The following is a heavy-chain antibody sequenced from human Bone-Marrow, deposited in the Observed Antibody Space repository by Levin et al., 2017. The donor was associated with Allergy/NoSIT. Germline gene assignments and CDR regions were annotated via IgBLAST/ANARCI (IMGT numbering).Heavy chain of an antibody. D-gene: IGHD3-16*01. CDR1: GGSISSSNYY. J-gene: IGHJ3*01. Sequence: PGGSLRLSCTVSGGSISSSNYYWGWIRQPPGKGPEWIGSLYYSGSNYYNPSLKSRVTISVDTSKKQVSLNLSSVTAADTAVYYCAGHVMVSVGGISVPGVFDFWGQGTMVSVSS. V-gene: IGHV4-39*01. CDR2: LYYSGSN. CDR3: AGHVMVSVGGISVPGVFDF.